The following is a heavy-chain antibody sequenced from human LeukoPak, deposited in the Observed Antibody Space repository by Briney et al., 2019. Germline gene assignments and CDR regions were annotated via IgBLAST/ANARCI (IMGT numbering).Heavy chain of an antibody. CDR2: ISSDGSHK. V-gene: IGHV3-30*18. D-gene: IGHD3-9*01. J-gene: IGHJ4*02. CDR3: AKGSIDWYYFDY. Sequence: GGSLRLSCAASGFTYSTYGMHWVRQAPGKGLEWVAVISSDGSHKYWADSVKGRFTISRDNSKNTVYLQMNSLRAEDTAVYYCAKGSIDWYYFDYWGQGTLVTVSS. CDR1: GFTYSTYG.